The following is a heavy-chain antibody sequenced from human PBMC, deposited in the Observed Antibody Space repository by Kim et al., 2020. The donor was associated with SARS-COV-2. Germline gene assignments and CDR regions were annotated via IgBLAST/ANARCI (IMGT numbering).Heavy chain of an antibody. CDR1: GGTFSSYA. Sequence: SVKVSCKASGGTFSSYAISWVRQAPGQGLEWMGGIIPIFGTANYAQKFQGRVTITADESTCTAYMELSSLRSEDTALYYCAREAAIRGYAPVDIWGQGKVLTVSS. CDR3: AREAAIRGYAPVDI. D-gene: IGHD5-12*01. CDR2: IIPIFGTA. V-gene: IGHV1-69*13. J-gene: IGHJ3*02.